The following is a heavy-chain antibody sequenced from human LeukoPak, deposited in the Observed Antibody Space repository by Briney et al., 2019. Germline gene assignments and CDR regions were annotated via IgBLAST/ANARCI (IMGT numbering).Heavy chain of an antibody. D-gene: IGHD1-26*01. CDR3: ARSRSGSYDH. CDR2: TYYRSKWSN. J-gene: IGHJ4*02. Sequence: SQTLSLTCGISGDSVSSNSASWNWIRQFPSRGLEWLGRTYYRSKWSNDYAESVKSRITINPDTSKNQFSLQLKSVTPEDTAMYYCARSRSGSYDHWGQGTLVTVSS. V-gene: IGHV6-1*01. CDR1: GDSVSSNSAS.